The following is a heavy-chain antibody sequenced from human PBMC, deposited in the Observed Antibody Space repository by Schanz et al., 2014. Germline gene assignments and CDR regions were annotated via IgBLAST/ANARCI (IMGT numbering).Heavy chain of an antibody. CDR1: GFTFSIYS. CDR3: TRDRGALINHNDALDL. Sequence: VQLVESGGGLVQPGGSLRLSCSASGFTFSIYSMNWVRQAPGQGLEKVAVTSTDGTKTYYAASVRGRFTISRDNSKNTVYLQMNSLRSEDTAVYYCTRDRGALINHNDALDLWGQGTMVSVSS. D-gene: IGHD3-16*01. J-gene: IGHJ3*01. CDR2: TSTDGTKT. V-gene: IGHV3-30*03.